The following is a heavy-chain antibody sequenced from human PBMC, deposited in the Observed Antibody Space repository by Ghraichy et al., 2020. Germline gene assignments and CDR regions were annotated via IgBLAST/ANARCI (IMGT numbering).Heavy chain of an antibody. CDR1: GFTFSNYA. V-gene: IGHV3-23*01. CDR2: ISGTGGDT. D-gene: IGHD1-26*01. J-gene: IGHJ4*02. CDR3: AKGGDGILAGGKLDC. Sequence: GGSLRLSCAASGFTFSNYAMTWVRQAPGKGLEWVSAISGTGGDTHYADSVKGRFTISRDKSENTLYLQMNSLRAEDTAIYYCAKGGDGILAGGKLDCWGQGTLVTVSS.